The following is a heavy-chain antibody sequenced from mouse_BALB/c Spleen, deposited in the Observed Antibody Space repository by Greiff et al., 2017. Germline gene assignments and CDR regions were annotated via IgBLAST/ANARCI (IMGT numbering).Heavy chain of an antibody. D-gene: IGHD4-1*01. CDR3: ARDGNWDSY. J-gene: IGHJ3*01. Sequence: VQVVESGPGLVAPSQSLSITCTVSGFSLTSYGVHWVRQPPGKGLEWLGVIWAGGSTNYNSALMSRLSISKDNSKSQVFLKMNSLQTDDTAMYYCARDGNWDSYWGQGTLVTVSA. V-gene: IGHV2-9*02. CDR1: GFSLTSYG. CDR2: IWAGGST.